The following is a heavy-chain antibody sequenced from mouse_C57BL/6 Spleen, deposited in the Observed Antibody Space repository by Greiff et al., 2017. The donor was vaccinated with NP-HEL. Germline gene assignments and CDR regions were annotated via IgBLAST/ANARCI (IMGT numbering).Heavy chain of an antibody. CDR2: IDPSDSYT. Sequence: QVQLQQPGAELVKPGASVKLSCKASGYTFTSYWMQWVKQRPGQGLEWIGEIDPSDSYTNYNQKFKGKATLTVDTSSSTAYMQLSSLTSEDSAVYYCARRGTGDWYFDVWGTGTTVTVSS. CDR1: GYTFTSYW. CDR3: ARRGTGDWYFDV. J-gene: IGHJ1*03. V-gene: IGHV1-50*01. D-gene: IGHD4-1*01.